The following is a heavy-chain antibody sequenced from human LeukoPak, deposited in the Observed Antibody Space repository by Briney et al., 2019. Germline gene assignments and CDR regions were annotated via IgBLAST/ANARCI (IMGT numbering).Heavy chain of an antibody. CDR3: ARATGFYFDL. CDR1: GYTFTGYY. CDR2: INPNSGGT. D-gene: IGHD5-12*01. J-gene: IGHJ4*02. Sequence: ASVKVSCKASGYTFTGYYMHWVRQAPGQGLEWMGWINPNSGGTNYAQKFQGSVTMTSDTSISTAHMELSRLRSDDTAVYYCARATGFYFDLWGEGALVTVSS. V-gene: IGHV1-2*02.